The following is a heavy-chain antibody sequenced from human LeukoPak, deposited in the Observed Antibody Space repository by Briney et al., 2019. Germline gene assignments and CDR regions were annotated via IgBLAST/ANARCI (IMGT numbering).Heavy chain of an antibody. Sequence: APVKVSCKASGYTFTSYYIHWVRQAPGQGLEWMGWISPNSGGTNYVQRFQGRVTMTRDTSITTAYMELRGLRSDDTAVYFCARQQMGSGWFDPWGQGALVTVSS. D-gene: IGHD6-13*01. CDR3: ARQQMGSGWFDP. V-gene: IGHV1-2*02. CDR2: ISPNSGGT. CDR1: GYTFTSYY. J-gene: IGHJ5*02.